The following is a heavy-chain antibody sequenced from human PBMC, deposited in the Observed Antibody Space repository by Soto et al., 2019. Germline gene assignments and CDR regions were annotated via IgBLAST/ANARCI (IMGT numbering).Heavy chain of an antibody. J-gene: IGHJ4*02. CDR2: LTRSGTT. Sequence: EVQLSESAGGLVQPGGSLRLSCAASGFTFSSYDMGWVRQAPGKGLEWVSTLTRSGTTPYAESVRGRFTISRDNSKNTLYLQMDDLRADDTAVYYCVREFAPGSPNYDYWGLGTLVTVSS. D-gene: IGHD3-10*01. CDR3: VREFAPGSPNYDY. CDR1: GFTFSSYD. V-gene: IGHV3-23*01.